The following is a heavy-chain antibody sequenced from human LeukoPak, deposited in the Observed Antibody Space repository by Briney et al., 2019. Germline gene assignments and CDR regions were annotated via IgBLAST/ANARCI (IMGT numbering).Heavy chain of an antibody. Sequence: ASVKVSCKASGYTFTSYGISWVRQAPGQGLEWMGWISAYNGNTNYAQKLQGRVTMTTDTSTSTAYMELRSLRAEDTAVCYCARFSAQWLVGGVLVDVLGQGATVTVSS. D-gene: IGHD6-19*01. V-gene: IGHV1-18*01. CDR1: GYTFTSYG. CDR2: ISAYNGNT. CDR3: ARFSAQWLVGGVLVDV. J-gene: IGHJ6*02.